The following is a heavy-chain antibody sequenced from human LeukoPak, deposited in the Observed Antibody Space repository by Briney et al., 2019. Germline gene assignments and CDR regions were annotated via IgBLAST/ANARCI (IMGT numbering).Heavy chain of an antibody. CDR2: INHSGST. D-gene: IGHD1-20*01. Sequence: SETLSLTCAVYGGSFSGYYWSWIRQPPGKGLEWIGEINHSGSTNYNPSLKSRVTISVDTSKKQFSLKLSSVTAADTAVYYCASLTGTTDDYYYYMDVWGKGTTVTVSS. V-gene: IGHV4-34*01. CDR1: GGSFSGYY. J-gene: IGHJ6*03. CDR3: ASLTGTTDDYYYYMDV.